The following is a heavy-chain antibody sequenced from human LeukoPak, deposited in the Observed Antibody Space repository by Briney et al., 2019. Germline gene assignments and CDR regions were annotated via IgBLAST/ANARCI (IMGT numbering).Heavy chain of an antibody. CDR2: INHSGST. V-gene: IGHV4-34*01. D-gene: IGHD2-15*01. CDR3: ARLPYCSGGSCYFDY. Sequence: SETLSLTCTVSGGSISYYYWSWIRQPPGKGLEWIGEINHSGSTNYNPSLKSRVTMSVDTSKHQFSLKLSSVTAADTAVYYCARLPYCSGGSCYFDYWGQGTLVTVSS. J-gene: IGHJ4*02. CDR1: GGSISYYY.